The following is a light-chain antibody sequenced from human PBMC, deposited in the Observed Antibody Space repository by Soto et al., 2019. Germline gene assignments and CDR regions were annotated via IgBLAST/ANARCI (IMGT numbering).Light chain of an antibody. CDR2: EAS. CDR3: QQYYEWPPA. V-gene: IGKV3-15*01. J-gene: IGKJ1*01. CDR1: QSVGSN. Sequence: ETVMTQSRATVSVSPGARATLSCRASQSVGSNLAWYQQKPGQAPRLLIYEASTRATGVPDRFSGRGYGREFTLTISSLQSEDFAVYSCQQYYEWPPAFCQGTKVDIK.